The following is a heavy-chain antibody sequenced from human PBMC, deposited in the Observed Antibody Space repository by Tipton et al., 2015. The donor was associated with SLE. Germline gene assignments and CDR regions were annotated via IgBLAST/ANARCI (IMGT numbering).Heavy chain of an antibody. D-gene: IGHD5-12*01. CDR1: GGSINAYY. CDR2: IYYTGRT. CDR3: ARLGYNGYHWYFDF. Sequence: TLSLTCTVSGGSINAYYWSWIRQPPGKGLEWVGTIYYTGRTYYTTSLKSRVTISVDTSKNQFSLKLSSATAADTAMYYCARLGYNGYHWYFDFWGQGALVTVSS. V-gene: IGHV4-59*12. J-gene: IGHJ4*02.